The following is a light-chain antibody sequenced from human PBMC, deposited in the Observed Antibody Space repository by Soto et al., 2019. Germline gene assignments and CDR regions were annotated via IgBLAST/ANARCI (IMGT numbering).Light chain of an antibody. V-gene: IGLV2-14*01. CDR1: TSDVGAYNY. CDR2: QVS. Sequence: QSALTQPASVSGSPGQSIAISCTGTTSDVGAYNYVSWYQQHPGKAPKLMIYQVSNRPSGVSNRFSGSMSGNTASLTISGLQAEDEADYYCSSYTTSTTYVFGTGTKLTVL. CDR3: SSYTTSTTYV. J-gene: IGLJ1*01.